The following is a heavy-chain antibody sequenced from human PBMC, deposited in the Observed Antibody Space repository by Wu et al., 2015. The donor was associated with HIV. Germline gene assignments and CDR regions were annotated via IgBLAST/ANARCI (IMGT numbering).Heavy chain of an antibody. Sequence: QSGSEMKTPGTSVKVSCEASGFSFASVSYSWVRQGPNQTLEWLGWISGLHGNTVYSKKFENRLRLTRDMNRNLVQMELRSLTFDDTAVYFCTRDGRYVPGGRDGDLDIWGQGSL. J-gene: IGHJ4*02. CDR2: ISGLHGNT. CDR1: GFSFASVS. V-gene: IGHV1-18*01. CDR3: TRDGRYVPGGRDGDLDI. D-gene: IGHD3-10*02.